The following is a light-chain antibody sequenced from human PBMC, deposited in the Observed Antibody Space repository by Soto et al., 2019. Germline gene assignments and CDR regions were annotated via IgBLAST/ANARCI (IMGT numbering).Light chain of an antibody. CDR1: NFNVGSNY. J-gene: IGLJ3*02. V-gene: IGLV1-51*02. CDR3: GVWDASLRARV. Sequence: QSVLTQPPSVSEAPGQKVTISCSGTNFNVGSNYLSWYQQLPGTPPRLIIYEDNRRPSGIPDRISASKSGASATLGITGLQTGDEAVYYCGVWDASLRARVFGGGTKLTVL. CDR2: EDN.